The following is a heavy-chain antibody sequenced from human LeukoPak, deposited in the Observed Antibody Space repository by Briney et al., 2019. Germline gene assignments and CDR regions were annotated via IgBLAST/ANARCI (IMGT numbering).Heavy chain of an antibody. Sequence: GGSLRLSCAASGFTFSSYAMSWVRQAPGKGLEWVSAISGSGGSTYYEDSVKGRFTISRDNSKNTLYLQMNSLRAEDTAVYYCAKPPGYSYGSRRVGQYYFDYWGQGTLVTVSS. J-gene: IGHJ4*02. CDR3: AKPPGYSYGSRRVGQYYFDY. CDR1: GFTFSSYA. V-gene: IGHV3-23*01. D-gene: IGHD5-18*01. CDR2: ISGSGGST.